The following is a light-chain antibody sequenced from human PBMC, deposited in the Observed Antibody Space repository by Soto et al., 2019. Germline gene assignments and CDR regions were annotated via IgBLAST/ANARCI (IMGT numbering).Light chain of an antibody. CDR1: QSISSW. CDR3: QQYNSYYPEVT. V-gene: IGKV1-5*03. J-gene: IGKJ1*01. Sequence: DIQMTQSPSTLSASVGDRVTITCRASQSISSWLAWYQQKPGKAPKLLIYKASSLESGVPSRFSGSGSGTEFTLTISSLQPDDFATYYRQQYNSYYPEVTFGQGTQVDIX. CDR2: KAS.